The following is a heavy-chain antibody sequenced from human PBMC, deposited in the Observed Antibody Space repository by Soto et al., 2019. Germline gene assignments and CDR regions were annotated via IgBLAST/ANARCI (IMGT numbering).Heavy chain of an antibody. Sequence: HVQLVQSGAEVKKPGSSVTVSCKASGGTFSSYTISWVRQAPGQGLEWMGGIIPIFGTANYAQKFQGRVTITADESTSTAYMELSSLRFEDTAVYYCARGNHRWLQLWYFDLWGRGTLVTVSS. J-gene: IGHJ2*01. D-gene: IGHD5-12*01. V-gene: IGHV1-69*12. CDR3: ARGNHRWLQLWYFDL. CDR2: IIPIFGTA. CDR1: GGTFSSYT.